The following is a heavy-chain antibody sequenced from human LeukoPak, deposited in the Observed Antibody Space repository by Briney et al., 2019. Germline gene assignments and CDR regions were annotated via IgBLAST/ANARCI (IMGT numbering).Heavy chain of an antibody. J-gene: IGHJ4*02. CDR3: ARALNDYGGFFDY. CDR1: GGTFSSYA. V-gene: IGHV1-69*04. Sequence: ASVKVSCKASGGTFSSYAISWVRQAPGQGLEWMGRIIPILGIANYAQKFQGRVTITADKSTSTAYMELSSLRSEDTAVYYCARALNDYGGFFDYWGQGTLVTVSS. D-gene: IGHD4-23*01. CDR2: IIPILGIA.